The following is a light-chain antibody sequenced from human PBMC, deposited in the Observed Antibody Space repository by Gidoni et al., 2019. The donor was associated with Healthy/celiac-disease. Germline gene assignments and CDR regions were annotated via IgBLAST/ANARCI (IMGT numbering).Light chain of an antibody. J-gene: IGKJ4*01. V-gene: IGKV1-39*01. CDR2: AAS. Sequence: DIQMTQSPSSLSASVGDRVTITCRASQSISSYLNWYQQKPGKAPKLLIYAASSLQSGVPSRFSSSGSGTDFTLTFSSLQPEDFATYYCQQSYSTPPLTFGGGTKVEIK. CDR3: QQSYSTPPLT. CDR1: QSISSY.